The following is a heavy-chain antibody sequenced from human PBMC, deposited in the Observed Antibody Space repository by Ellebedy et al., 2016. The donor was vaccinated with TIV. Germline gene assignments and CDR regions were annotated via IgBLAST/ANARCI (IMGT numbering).Heavy chain of an antibody. D-gene: IGHD3-16*01. J-gene: IGHJ4*02. CDR1: SPTFSRSW. CDR2: MNPDGSVI. CDR3: AKDSRFMLTSYDFDH. V-gene: IGHV3-74*01. Sequence: PGGSLRLSCVDSSPTFSRSWMHWVRQAPGEGLVWVAGMNPDGSVISHADSVKGRFTISRDDSKNTVYLEISSLRVDDTAMYYCAKDSRFMLTSYDFDHWGQGTPVTVSS.